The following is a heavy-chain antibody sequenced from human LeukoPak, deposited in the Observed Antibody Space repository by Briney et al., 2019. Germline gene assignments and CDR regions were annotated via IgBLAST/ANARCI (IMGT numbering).Heavy chain of an antibody. D-gene: IGHD2-15*01. J-gene: IGHJ4*02. V-gene: IGHV3-11*06. Sequence: GGSLRLSCAASGFTFSDYYMSWIRQAPGKGLEWVSSISSSSSYIYYADSVKGRFTISRDNAKNSLYLQMNSLRAEDTAVYYCARGYCSGGSCRKLDYWGQGTLVTVSS. CDR3: ARGYCSGGSCRKLDY. CDR2: ISSSSSYI. CDR1: GFTFSDYY.